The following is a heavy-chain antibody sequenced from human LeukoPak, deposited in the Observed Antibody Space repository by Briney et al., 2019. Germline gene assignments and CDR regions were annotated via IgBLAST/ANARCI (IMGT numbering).Heavy chain of an antibody. CDR2: ISYSGST. Sequence: SETLSLTCTVSGASISGWYWSWIRQPPGKGLEWIGYISYSGSTNYNASLESRVTMSVDTSKNQFSLNLNSVTAADTAVYYCASHQGGSTNDNWGQGTLVTVSS. V-gene: IGHV4-59*08. CDR3: ASHQGGSTNDN. CDR1: GASISGWY. D-gene: IGHD5-12*01. J-gene: IGHJ4*02.